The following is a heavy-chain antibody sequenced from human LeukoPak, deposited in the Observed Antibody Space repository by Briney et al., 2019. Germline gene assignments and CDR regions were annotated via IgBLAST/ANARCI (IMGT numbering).Heavy chain of an antibody. CDR3: AKDSAGDHWYFDL. J-gene: IGHJ2*01. Sequence: GGSLRLSCAASGFTFSSYGMTWVRQAPGKGLEWVSAISDSGGSTNYADSVKGRFTISRDNSKNTLYLQMNSLRAEDTAVYYCAKDSAGDHWYFDLWGRGTLVTVSS. V-gene: IGHV3-23*01. CDR1: GFTFSSYG. D-gene: IGHD6-13*01. CDR2: ISDSGGST.